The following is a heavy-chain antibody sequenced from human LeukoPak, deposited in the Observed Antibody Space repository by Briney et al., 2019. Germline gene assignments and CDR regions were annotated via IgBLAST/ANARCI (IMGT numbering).Heavy chain of an antibody. CDR1: GFTFSSYG. V-gene: IGHV3-30*02. J-gene: IGHJ4*02. D-gene: IGHD2-21*01. Sequence: GGSLRLSCAASGFTFSSYGMHWVRQATGKGLEWVAFIRYDGSNKSYSDSVRGQFTISRDNSKNTLYRQMNSLRVEDAAVYYCAPRVVVIAAPFDYWGQGTLVTVSS. CDR2: IRYDGSNK. CDR3: APRVVVIAAPFDY.